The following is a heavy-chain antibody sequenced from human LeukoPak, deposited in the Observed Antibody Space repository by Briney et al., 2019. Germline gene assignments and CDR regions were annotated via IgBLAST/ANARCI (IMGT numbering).Heavy chain of an antibody. CDR2: ISTYNGDT. V-gene: IGHV1-18*01. CDR3: ARRDDYSNYADY. D-gene: IGHD4-11*01. CDR1: GYTFTDYY. J-gene: IGHJ4*02. Sequence: GASVKVSCKASGYTFTDYYVTWVRQAPGQGLEWMGWISTYNGDTNYAQKFQGRVTMTTDTSTGTAYMELRSLRSDDTAVYYCARRDDYSNYADYWGQGTLVTVSS.